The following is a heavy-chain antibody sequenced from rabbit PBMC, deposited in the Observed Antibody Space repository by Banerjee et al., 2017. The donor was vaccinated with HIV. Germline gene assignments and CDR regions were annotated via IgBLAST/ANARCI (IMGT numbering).Heavy chain of an antibody. CDR3: ARDYSAGYDGYPYVRLDL. V-gene: IGHV1S40*01. CDR2: IYAGSSGST. Sequence: QSLEESGGDLVKPGASLTLTCTASGFSFSSSYYMCWVRQAPGKGLEWIACIYAGSSGSTYYASWAKGRFTISKTSSTTVTLQLNSLTAADTATYFCARDYSAGYDGYPYVRLDLWGPGTLVTVS. J-gene: IGHJ3*01. CDR1: GFSFSSSYY. D-gene: IGHD6-1*01.